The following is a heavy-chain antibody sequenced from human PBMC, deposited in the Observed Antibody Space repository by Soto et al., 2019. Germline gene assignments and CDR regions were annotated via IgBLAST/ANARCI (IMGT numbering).Heavy chain of an antibody. J-gene: IGHJ4*02. CDR2: ISYDGNNK. V-gene: IGHV3-30-3*01. CDR3: ARAPTSTAPRPVDY. D-gene: IGHD6-6*01. Sequence: PGGSLRLSCAASGFTFSSYAMHWVRQAPGKGLEWVAIISYDGNNKYYAASVKGRFTISRENSKNTLYLQMNSLRAEDTAVYFCARAPTSTAPRPVDYWGRGALVTVSS. CDR1: GFTFSSYA.